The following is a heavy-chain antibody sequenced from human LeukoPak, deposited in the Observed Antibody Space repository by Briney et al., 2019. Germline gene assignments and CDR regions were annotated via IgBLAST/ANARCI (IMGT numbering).Heavy chain of an antibody. Sequence: ASVKVSCKASGCTFITYGISWVRQAPGQGLEWMGWISAYNGNTNYAQKLQGRVTMTTDTSTSTAYMELRSLRSDDTAVYYCARLLRSTSLYYYYGMDVWGQGTTVTVSS. J-gene: IGHJ6*02. V-gene: IGHV1-18*01. D-gene: IGHD3-22*01. CDR1: GCTFITYG. CDR2: ISAYNGNT. CDR3: ARLLRSTSLYYYYGMDV.